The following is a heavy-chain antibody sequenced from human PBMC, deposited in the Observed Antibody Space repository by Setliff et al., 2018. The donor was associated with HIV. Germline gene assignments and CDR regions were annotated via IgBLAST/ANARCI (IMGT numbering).Heavy chain of an antibody. CDR2: IYYNEKT. V-gene: IGHV4-39*07. J-gene: IGHJ6*02. Sequence: SETLSLTCTVSGGSASNSRYYWAWIRQPPGKGLEYIGSIYYNEKTYYSPSLKSRVTISVDRSKNQFSLKLSSVTAADTAVYYCARRGDFFYYAMDVWGQGTTVTVSS. CDR1: GGSASNSRYY. CDR3: ARRGDFFYYAMDV.